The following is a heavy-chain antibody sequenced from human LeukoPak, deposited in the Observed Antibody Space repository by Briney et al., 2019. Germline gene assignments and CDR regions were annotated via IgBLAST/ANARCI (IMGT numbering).Heavy chain of an antibody. CDR1: GYTFTSYY. CDR2: INPSGGST. D-gene: IGHD2-2*01. Sequence: GASVKVSCKASGYTFTSYYMHWVRQAPGQGLEWMGIINPSGGSTSYAQKFQGRVTMTRDTSTSTVYMELSSLRSEDTAVYYCARGDPGYCSSTSCYLHYYGMDVWGQGTTVTVSS. J-gene: IGHJ6*02. V-gene: IGHV1-46*01. CDR3: ARGDPGYCSSTSCYLHYYGMDV.